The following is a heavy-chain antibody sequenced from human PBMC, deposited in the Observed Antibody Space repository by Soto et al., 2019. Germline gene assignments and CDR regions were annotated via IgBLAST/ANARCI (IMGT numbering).Heavy chain of an antibody. D-gene: IGHD2-8*02. J-gene: IGHJ5*02. Sequence: QVHLEQSGAEVKKPGSSVKVSCKFSGGTFSSYVIIWVRQAPGQGLGWMGGIIPVSGTANYAQKFQGRVTISADAETNTAYMELSSVRFDDTAVYYFATVDRSVGLVGWFDPWGQGTLVTVSS. CDR2: IIPVSGTA. CDR1: GGTFSSYV. V-gene: IGHV1-69*01. CDR3: ATVDRSVGLVGWFDP.